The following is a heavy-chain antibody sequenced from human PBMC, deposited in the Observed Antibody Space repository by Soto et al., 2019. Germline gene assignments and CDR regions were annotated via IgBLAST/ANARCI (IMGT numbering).Heavy chain of an antibody. J-gene: IGHJ6*02. Sequence: GSGPTLVNPTQTLTLTCTFSGFSLSTSGVGVGWIRQPPGKALEWLALIYWNDDKRYSPSLKSRLTITKDTSKNQVVLTMTNMDPVDTATYYYAHIWAAAGNFGMSYYYYGMDVWGQGTTVTVSS. CDR1: GFSLSTSGVG. CDR2: IYWNDDK. V-gene: IGHV2-5*01. D-gene: IGHD6-13*01. CDR3: AHIWAAAGNFGMSYYYYGMDV.